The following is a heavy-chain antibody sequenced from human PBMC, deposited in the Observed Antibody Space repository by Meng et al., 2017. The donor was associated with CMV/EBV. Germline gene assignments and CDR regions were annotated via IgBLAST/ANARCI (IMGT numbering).Heavy chain of an antibody. D-gene: IGHD3-3*01. V-gene: IGHV3-11*04. CDR1: FSDYY. J-gene: IGHJ5*02. Sequence: FSDYYMTWIRQAPGKGLEWVSYMSSGGGKLYYADSVRGRFTISRDNADNSLYLQMNSLRVEDTAIYYCARDGYYDFWSGYYAKNWFDPWGQGTLVTVSS. CDR3: ARDGYYDFWSGYYAKNWFDP. CDR2: MSSGGGKL.